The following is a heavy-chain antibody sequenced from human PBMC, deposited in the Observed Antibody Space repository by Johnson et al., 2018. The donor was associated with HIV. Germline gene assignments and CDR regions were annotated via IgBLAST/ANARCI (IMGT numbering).Heavy chain of an antibody. CDR1: GFTFSSYG. Sequence: QEKLVESGGGVVQPGRSLRLSCAASGFTFSSYGMHWVRQAPGKGLEWVAVISYDGSNKYYADSVKGRFTISRDNAKNSLYLQMNSLRAEDTAVYYCAREYEAFDIWGQGTMVTVSS. J-gene: IGHJ3*02. CDR3: AREYEAFDI. CDR2: ISYDGSNK. V-gene: IGHV3-30*03.